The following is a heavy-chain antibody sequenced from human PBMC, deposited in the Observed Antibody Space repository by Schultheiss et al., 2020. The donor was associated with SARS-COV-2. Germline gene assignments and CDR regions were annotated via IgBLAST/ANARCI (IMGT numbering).Heavy chain of an antibody. J-gene: IGHJ6*02. CDR3: ARDFSYCSSTSCRYGVDYYYYYGMDV. V-gene: IGHV3-30*03. D-gene: IGHD2-2*01. CDR1: GFTFSTYS. Sequence: GESLKISCAASGFTFSTYSMNWVRQAPGKGLEWVAVISYDGSNKYYADSVKGRFTISRDNSKNTLYLQMNSLRAEDTAVYYCARDFSYCSSTSCRYGVDYYYYYGMDVWGQGTTVTVSS. CDR2: ISYDGSNK.